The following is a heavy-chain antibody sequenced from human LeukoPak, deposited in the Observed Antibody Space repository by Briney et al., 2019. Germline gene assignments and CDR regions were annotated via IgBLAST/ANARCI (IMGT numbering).Heavy chain of an antibody. CDR1: GFTFSSYG. J-gene: IGHJ4*02. CDR2: IYSGGST. V-gene: IGHV3-66*01. D-gene: IGHD2-2*01. Sequence: PGRSLRLSCAASGFTFSSYGMHWVRQAPGKGLEWVSVIYSGGSTYYADSVKGRFTISRDNSKNTLYLQMNSLRAEDTAVYYCARGRHCSSTSCYSFDYWGQGTLVTVSS. CDR3: ARGRHCSSTSCYSFDY.